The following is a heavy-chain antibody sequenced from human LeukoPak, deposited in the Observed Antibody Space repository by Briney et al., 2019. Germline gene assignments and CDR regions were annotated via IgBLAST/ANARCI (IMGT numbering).Heavy chain of an antibody. Sequence: ASVKVSCKASGYTFSSYGISWVRQAPGQGLEWLGYISAYNGNTDYAQKVQGRITMTTDTSTSTAYMEMRSLRSDDTAVYYCARDCSGSSCYWIHWGQGTLVTVSS. CDR2: ISAYNGNT. V-gene: IGHV1-18*01. CDR3: ARDCSGSSCYWIH. D-gene: IGHD2-15*01. J-gene: IGHJ4*02. CDR1: GYTFSSYG.